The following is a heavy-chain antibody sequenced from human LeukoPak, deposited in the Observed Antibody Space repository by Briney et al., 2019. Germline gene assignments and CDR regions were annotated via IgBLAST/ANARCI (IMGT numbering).Heavy chain of an antibody. CDR2: IYYSGST. D-gene: IGHD3-10*01. V-gene: IGHV4-59*08. J-gene: IGHJ6*02. CDR3: ARQGSRMVEGMDV. Sequence: PSETLSLTCSVSGGSISSYYWSWIRQPPGKGLEWIGYIYYSGSTNYNPSLKSRVTISVDTSKNQFSLKLSSVTAADTAVYYCARQGSRMVEGMDVWGQGTTVTVSS. CDR1: GGSISSYY.